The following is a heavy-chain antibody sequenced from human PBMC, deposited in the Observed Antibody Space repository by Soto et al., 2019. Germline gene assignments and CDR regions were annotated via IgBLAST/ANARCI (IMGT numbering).Heavy chain of an antibody. Sequence: QVQLVQSGAEVKKPGSSVKASCKASGGTFSSYAISWVRQAPGQGLEWMGGIIPIFGTANYAQKFQGRVTITADESTSTAYMELSSLRSEDTAVYYCASGRDTAMDTYYYYGMDVWGQGTTVTVSS. CDR2: IIPIFGTA. D-gene: IGHD5-18*01. CDR3: ASGRDTAMDTYYYYGMDV. V-gene: IGHV1-69*01. CDR1: GGTFSSYA. J-gene: IGHJ6*02.